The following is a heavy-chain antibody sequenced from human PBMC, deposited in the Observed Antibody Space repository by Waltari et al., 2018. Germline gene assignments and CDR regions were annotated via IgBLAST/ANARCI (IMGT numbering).Heavy chain of an antibody. CDR2: IYYSGST. V-gene: IGHV4-39*01. CDR1: GGSISSSSYY. D-gene: IGHD1-26*01. J-gene: IGHJ4*02. CDR3: ATTLGATKVVYFDY. Sequence: QLQLQESGPGLVKPSETLSLTCTVSGGSISSSSYYWGWIRQPPGKGLEWIGSIYYSGSTYYNPSLKSRVTISVDTSKNQFSLKLSSVTAADTAVYYCATTLGATKVVYFDYWGQGTLVTVSS.